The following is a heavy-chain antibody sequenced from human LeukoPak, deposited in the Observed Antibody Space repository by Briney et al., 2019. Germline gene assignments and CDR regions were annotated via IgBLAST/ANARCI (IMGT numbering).Heavy chain of an antibody. CDR2: ISPDGKNK. J-gene: IGHJ6*02. V-gene: IGHV3-30*18. CDR1: RFTFSGYG. Sequence: QSGGSLRLSCAASRFTFSGYGMHWVRQAPGKGLEWVTVISPDGKNKCYADSVKGRFTISRDNSKNTLYLEMKSLRAEDTAVYFCAKDQDYSNYFYGMDVWGQGTTVTVSS. D-gene: IGHD4-11*01. CDR3: AKDQDYSNYFYGMDV.